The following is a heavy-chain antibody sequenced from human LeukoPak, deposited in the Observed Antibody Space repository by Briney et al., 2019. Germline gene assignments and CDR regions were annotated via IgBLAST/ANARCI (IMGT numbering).Heavy chain of an antibody. V-gene: IGHV1-69*05. CDR2: IIPIFGTA. J-gene: IGHJ4*02. D-gene: IGHD5-24*01. CDR1: GGTFSSYA. Sequence: SVKVSCKASGGTFSSYAISWVRQAPGQGLEWMGGIIPIFGTANYAQKFQGRVTITTDESTSTAYMELSGLRSEDTAVYYCATPRDGYNYRTFNYWGQGTLVTVSS. CDR3: ATPRDGYNYRTFNY.